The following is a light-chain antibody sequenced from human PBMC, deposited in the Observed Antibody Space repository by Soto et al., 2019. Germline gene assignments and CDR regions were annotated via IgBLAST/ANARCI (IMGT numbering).Light chain of an antibody. CDR2: AAS. J-gene: IGKJ3*01. Sequence: EIVLTQSPGTLSLSPGERATLSCRASQSVSSSYLAWHQQKPGQAPRLLISAASSRAAGIPDRFSGSGSGTAFTLTIIRLEPDDVVVDYYHQYDSSPVTFGPGTKVDI. V-gene: IGKV3-20*01. CDR3: HQYDSSPVT. CDR1: QSVSSSY.